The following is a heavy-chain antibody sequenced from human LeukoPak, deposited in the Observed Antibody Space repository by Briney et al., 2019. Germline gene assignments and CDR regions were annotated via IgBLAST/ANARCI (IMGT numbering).Heavy chain of an antibody. Sequence: PGGSLRLSCAASGFTFSSYAMSWVRQAPGKGLEWVSAISGSGGSTYYADSVKGRFTISRDNSKNTLYLQMNSLRAEDTAVYYCAKVYSGSYTTCYFDYWGQGTLVTVSS. V-gene: IGHV3-23*01. CDR3: AKVYSGSYTTCYFDY. CDR1: GFTFSSYA. J-gene: IGHJ4*02. CDR2: ISGSGGST. D-gene: IGHD1-26*01.